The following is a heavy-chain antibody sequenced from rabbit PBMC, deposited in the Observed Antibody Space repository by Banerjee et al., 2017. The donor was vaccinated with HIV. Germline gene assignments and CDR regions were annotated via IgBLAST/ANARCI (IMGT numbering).Heavy chain of an antibody. CDR3: ARDLAGVIGRNFTL. CDR1: GFSFSSVHW. Sequence: QEQLVESGGGLVKPGASLTLTCKASGFSFSSVHWIYWVRQAPGKGLEWIACIYTGSSGSTYYASWAKGRFTISKTSSTTVTLQMTSLTAADTATYFCARDLAGVIGRNFTLWGPGTLVTVS. J-gene: IGHJ4*01. V-gene: IGHV1S45*01. CDR2: IYTGSSGST. D-gene: IGHD4-1*01.